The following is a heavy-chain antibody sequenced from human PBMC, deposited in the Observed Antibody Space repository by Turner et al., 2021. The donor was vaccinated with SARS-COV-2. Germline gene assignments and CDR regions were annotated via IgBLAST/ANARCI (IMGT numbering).Heavy chain of an antibody. J-gene: IGHJ3*02. CDR2: IWYDGINK. CDR3: ARDMGPVGRDAFDI. D-gene: IGHD1-26*01. Sequence: QVQLVESGGGVVQPGRSLRLSCAASGFTFSSYGMHWVRQAPGKGLEWVAVIWYDGINKYYGDSVKGRFTISRDNSKNTLYLQMNSLRAEDTAVYYCARDMGPVGRDAFDIWGQGTMVTISS. CDR1: GFTFSSYG. V-gene: IGHV3-33*08.